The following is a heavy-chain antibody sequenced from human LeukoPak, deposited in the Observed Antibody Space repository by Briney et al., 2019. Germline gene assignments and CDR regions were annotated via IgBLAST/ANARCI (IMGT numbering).Heavy chain of an antibody. D-gene: IGHD5-24*01. CDR1: AFTFDDYA. V-gene: IGHV3-9*01. CDR2: INCDAGAV. Sequence: GGSLRLSCAASAFTFDDYAMHWVRQVPGKGLEWVSGINCDAGAVGYVDSVKGRFTISRDNAKKSLYLQMNSLRAEDTAVYYCARDDIVGWVQPHDYWGQGTLVTVSS. J-gene: IGHJ4*02. CDR3: ARDDIVGWVQPHDY.